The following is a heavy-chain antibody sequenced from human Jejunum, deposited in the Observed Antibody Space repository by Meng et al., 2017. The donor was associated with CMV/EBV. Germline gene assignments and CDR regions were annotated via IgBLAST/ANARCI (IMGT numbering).Heavy chain of an antibody. CDR2: MSYDGNNQ. J-gene: IGHJ4*02. D-gene: IGHD4-17*01. CDR1: GFTCRNYA. V-gene: IGHV3-30-3*01. Sequence: ASGFTCRNYALHWVRQAAGKGLEWVAVMSYDGNNQYFADSVKGRFTLSRDNSKNTVYLQMNSLRPEDTAVYYCARDDYGDAGAYFDYWGQGTLVTVSS. CDR3: ARDDYGDAGAYFDY.